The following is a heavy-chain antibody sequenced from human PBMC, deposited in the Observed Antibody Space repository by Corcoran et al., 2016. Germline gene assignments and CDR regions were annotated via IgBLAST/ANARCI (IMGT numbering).Heavy chain of an antibody. CDR3: TRGIGGYGMDV. D-gene: IGHD3-16*01. CDR2: IRSSPNSYAT. J-gene: IGHJ6*02. CDR1: GFTFSDSA. Sequence: EVQLVESGGDLVQPGGSLRLSCAASGFTFSDSAIHWVRQASGKGLEWVGRIRSSPNSYATAYAASLGGRFTIARDDSKNTAYLQMNSLKTEDTAVYYCTRGIGGYGMDVWGQGTTVTVSS. V-gene: IGHV3-73*02.